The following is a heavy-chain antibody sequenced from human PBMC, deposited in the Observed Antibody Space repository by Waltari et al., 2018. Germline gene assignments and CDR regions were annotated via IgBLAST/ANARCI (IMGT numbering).Heavy chain of an antibody. Sequence: HLQLQDSGPGLGKPSETLSPPCTVSGDSISSSSYYCAWIRQLPGKGLEWSGSIYYSGSTYYNPSLKSRVTISVDTSKNQFSLKLSSVTAADTAVYYCAREGTIANAFDIWGQGTMVTVSS. V-gene: IGHV4-39*07. CDR3: AREGTIANAFDI. D-gene: IGHD2-8*01. J-gene: IGHJ3*02. CDR2: IYYSGST. CDR1: GDSISSSSYY.